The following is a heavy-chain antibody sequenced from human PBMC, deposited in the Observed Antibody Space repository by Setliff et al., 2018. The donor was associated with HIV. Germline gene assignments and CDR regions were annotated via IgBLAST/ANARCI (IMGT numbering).Heavy chain of an antibody. CDR1: GGSISSDY. Sequence: SETLSLTCTVSGGSISSDYWSWIRQPPGKGLEWIGYVYHSGSTNYNPSLKSRVTISVDTSKNQFSMKLRSVTAADTAVYYCARLRSELGVFDYWVQGTLV. J-gene: IGHJ4*02. V-gene: IGHV4-59*08. CDR2: VYHSGST. D-gene: IGHD1-26*01. CDR3: ARLRSELGVFDY.